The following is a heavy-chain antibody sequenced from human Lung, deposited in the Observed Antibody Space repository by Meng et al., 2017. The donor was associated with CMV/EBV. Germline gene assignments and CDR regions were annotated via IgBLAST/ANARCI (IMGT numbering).Heavy chain of an antibody. J-gene: IGHJ4*02. CDR2: ISPNSGGT. Sequence: ASVXVSXXASGYSFTAYYIHWVRQAPGQGLEWMGWISPNSGGTNYAQRFQGRVTLTRDTSISTVYMELRRLTSDDTAVYFCARDFVVLPAATYFDYWGQGTLVTVSS. V-gene: IGHV1-2*02. CDR1: GYSFTAYY. D-gene: IGHD2-2*01. CDR3: ARDFVVLPAATYFDY.